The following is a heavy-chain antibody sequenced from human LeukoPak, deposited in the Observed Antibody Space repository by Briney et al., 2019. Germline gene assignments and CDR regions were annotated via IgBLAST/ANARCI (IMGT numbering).Heavy chain of an antibody. J-gene: IGHJ6*02. CDR1: GFTFSRYT. CDR2: ISHDGSNK. V-gene: IGHV3-30-3*01. CDR3: ASGPTGIHGSGSPRGGRRSHYYYYGMDV. D-gene: IGHD3-10*01. Sequence: GGSLRLSCAASGFTFSRYTMHWVRQAPGKGPEWVAGISHDGSNKYDSDSVKGRFTISRDNSKNTLYLQMNSLRAEDTAVYYCASGPTGIHGSGSPRGGRRSHYYYYGMDVWGQGTTVTVSS.